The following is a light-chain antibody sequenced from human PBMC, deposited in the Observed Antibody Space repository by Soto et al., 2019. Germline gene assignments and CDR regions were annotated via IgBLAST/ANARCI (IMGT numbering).Light chain of an antibody. CDR3: LQDYNYPLT. CDR2: AAS. V-gene: IGKV1-6*01. Sequence: SPSSLSASVGDRVTITCRASQGIRNELGWYQQKPGKAPKLLINAASSLESGVPSRFSGSGSGTDFTLTISSLQPEDFATYYCLQDYNYPLTFGGGTKVDIK. J-gene: IGKJ4*01. CDR1: QGIRNE.